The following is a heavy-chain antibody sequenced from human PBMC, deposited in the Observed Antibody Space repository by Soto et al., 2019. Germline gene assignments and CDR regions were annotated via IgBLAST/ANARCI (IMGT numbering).Heavy chain of an antibody. CDR1: GFAFRPYW. J-gene: IGHJ4*02. Sequence: EEQLVESGGGLVQPGGALRLSCAASGFAFRPYWMHWVRQAPGKGMVWVSHINGDGSSTSYADLVEGRFTISRDNAKNTLYLQRNSLRAEDTAVYFCTRDRNWQLDDKWGQGTLVSVSS. CDR2: INGDGSST. CDR3: TRDRNWQLDDK. V-gene: IGHV3-74*01. D-gene: IGHD1-1*01.